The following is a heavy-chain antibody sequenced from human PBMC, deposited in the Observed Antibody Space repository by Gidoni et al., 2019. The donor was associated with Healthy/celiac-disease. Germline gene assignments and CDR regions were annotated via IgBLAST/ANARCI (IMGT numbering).Heavy chain of an antibody. D-gene: IGHD3-10*01. CDR1: GLTFITYC. V-gene: IGHV3-30*18. Sequence: QVQLVESGGCVVQPGRSLRLSCAASGLTFITYCIHWVRQAPGKGLEWVAVISYDGSNKYYADSVKGRFTISRDNSKNTLYLQMNSLRAEDTAVYYCAKDRYYYGSGRNYYYGMDVWGQGTTVTVSS. CDR2: ISYDGSNK. J-gene: IGHJ6*02. CDR3: AKDRYYYGSGRNYYYGMDV.